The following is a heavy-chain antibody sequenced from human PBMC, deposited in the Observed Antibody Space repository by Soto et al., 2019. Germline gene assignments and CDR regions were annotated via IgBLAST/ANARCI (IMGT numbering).Heavy chain of an antibody. Sequence: EVQLVESGGGLVQPGGSLRLSCAASGFTFSDHWIHWVRQGPGEGLVWVSRIKGDGSITNYADSVKGRFTIPRDNAKNTVYLQINSLRVEDTALYYCARGLRGAYGMDVWGQGTTVTVSS. CDR3: ARGLRGAYGMDV. J-gene: IGHJ6*02. CDR1: GFTFSDHW. D-gene: IGHD2-21*01. CDR2: IKGDGSIT. V-gene: IGHV3-74*01.